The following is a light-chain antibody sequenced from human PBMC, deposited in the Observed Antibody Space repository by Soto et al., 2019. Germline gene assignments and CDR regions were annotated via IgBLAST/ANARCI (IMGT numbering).Light chain of an antibody. CDR1: QSVSSY. Sequence: EFVLPRSPGPLRRSQGKKAPLSCGASQSVSSYLAWYQQKPGQAHRLLIYDAYSRATGIQDRFSGSGSGTDFSLTIRRLEPEDFAVYYCQQYGSSPLTFGGGTKVDIK. CDR2: DAY. CDR3: QQYGSSPLT. J-gene: IGKJ4*01. V-gene: IGKV3-20*01.